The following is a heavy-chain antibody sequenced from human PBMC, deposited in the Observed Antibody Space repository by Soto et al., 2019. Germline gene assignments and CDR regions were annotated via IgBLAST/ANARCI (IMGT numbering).Heavy chain of an antibody. D-gene: IGHD6-19*01. CDR1: GYSISSGYY. CDR3: ARIAGGWYWYY. J-gene: IGHJ4*02. Sequence: ETLSLTCAVSGYSISSGYYWGWIRQPPGKGLEWIGSIYYSGNTYYNPSLKSRVTISVDTSKNQFSLKLNSVTAADTAVYFCARIAGGWYWYYWGQGTLVTVSS. CDR2: IYYSGNT. V-gene: IGHV4-38-2*01.